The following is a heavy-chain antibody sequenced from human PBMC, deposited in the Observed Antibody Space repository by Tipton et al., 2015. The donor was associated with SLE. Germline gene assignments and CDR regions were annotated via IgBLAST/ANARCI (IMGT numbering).Heavy chain of an antibody. CDR1: GFTFDDYA. CDR2: ISGSGGST. D-gene: IGHD6-19*01. J-gene: IGHJ4*02. V-gene: IGHV3-23*01. CDR3: AKEEEAEWLVEVGYYFDY. Sequence: SLRLSCAASGFTFDDYAMHWVRQAPGKGLEWVSAISGSGGSTYYADSVKGRFTISRDNSKNTLYLQMNSLRAEDTAVYYCAKEEEAEWLVEVGYYFDYWGQGTLVTVSS.